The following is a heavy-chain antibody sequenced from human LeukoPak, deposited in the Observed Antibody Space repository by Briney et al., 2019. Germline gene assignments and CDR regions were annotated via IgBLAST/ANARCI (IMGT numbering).Heavy chain of an antibody. D-gene: IGHD3-22*01. CDR3: ARPQQDGGYENWFDP. V-gene: IGHV5-51*01. Sequence: GAALEISCEGAGSIFTSYWIGGGRPLRGKGQERMGIIYPAHSDPRSTPSFQGQVTISPHKSLRPAYLQWSSLKASDTAMYYCARPQQDGGYENWFDPWGQGTLVTVSS. CDR2: IYPAHSDP. J-gene: IGHJ5*02. CDR1: GSIFTSYW.